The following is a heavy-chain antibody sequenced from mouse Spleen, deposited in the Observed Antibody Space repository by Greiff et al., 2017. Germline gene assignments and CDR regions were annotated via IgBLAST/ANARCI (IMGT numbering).Heavy chain of an antibody. CDR3: ARKGLGGNYESAMDY. Sequence: VQLQQSGAELARPGASVKLSCKASGYTFTSYGISWVKQRTGQGLEWIGEIYPRSGNTYYNEKFKGKATLTADKSSSTAYMELRSLTSEDSAVYFCARKGLGGNYESAMDYWGQGTSVTVSS. V-gene: IGHV1-81*01. CDR2: IYPRSGNT. CDR1: GYTFTSYG. D-gene: IGHD1-1*02. J-gene: IGHJ4*01.